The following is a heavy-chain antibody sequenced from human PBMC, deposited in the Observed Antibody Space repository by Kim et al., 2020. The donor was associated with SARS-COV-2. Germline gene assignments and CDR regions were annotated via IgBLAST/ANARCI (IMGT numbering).Heavy chain of an antibody. CDR3: ARDRQWFGSYDAFDI. Sequence: QKFQGRVTITRDTSASTAYMELSSLRSEDTAVYYCARDRQWFGSYDAFDIWGQGTMVTVSS. J-gene: IGHJ3*02. D-gene: IGHD3-10*01. V-gene: IGHV1-3*01.